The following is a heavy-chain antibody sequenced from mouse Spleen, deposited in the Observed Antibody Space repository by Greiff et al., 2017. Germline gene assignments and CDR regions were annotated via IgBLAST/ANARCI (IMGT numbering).Heavy chain of an antibody. D-gene: IGHD4-1*01. V-gene: IGHV1-59*01. CDR2: IDPSDSYT. CDR1: GYTFTSYW. Sequence: VQLQQPGAELVRPGTSVKLSCKASGYTFTSYWMHWVKQRPGQGLEWIGVIDPSDSYTNYNQKFKGKATLTVDTSSSTAYMQLSSLTSEDSAVYYCARGVGRGFDYWGQGTTLTVSS. J-gene: IGHJ2*01. CDR3: ARGVGRGFDY.